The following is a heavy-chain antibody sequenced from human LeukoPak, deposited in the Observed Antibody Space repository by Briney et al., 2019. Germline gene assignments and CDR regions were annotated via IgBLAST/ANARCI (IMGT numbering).Heavy chain of an antibody. CDR3: AKELRSHTGWPFDY. D-gene: IGHD5-12*01. J-gene: IGHJ4*02. V-gene: IGHV3-23*01. CDR1: RFTFSSYA. CDR2: ISGSGGRT. Sequence: GGSLRLSCAASRFTFSSYAMSWVRQAPGKGLEGSSTISGSGGRTSYADSLKGRFTISRDNFKKSLSLQMNSLGAEDTAIYYCAKELRSHTGWPFDYWGQGTLVTVSS.